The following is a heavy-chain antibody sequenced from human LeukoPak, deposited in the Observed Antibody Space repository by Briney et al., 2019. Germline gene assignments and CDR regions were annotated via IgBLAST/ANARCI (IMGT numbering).Heavy chain of an antibody. V-gene: IGHV1-18*01. CDR3: ARQGYGVTSQGAADY. J-gene: IGHJ4*02. CDR1: GYTFTSYG. CDR2: ISAYNGNT. D-gene: IGHD4-23*01. Sequence: ASVKVSCKSSGYTFTSYGISWVRQAPGQGLEWMGWISAYNGNTNYAQNLQGRVTLTTDTSTSTAYMELRSLRSDDTAVYYCARQGYGVTSQGAADYWGQGTLVTVSS.